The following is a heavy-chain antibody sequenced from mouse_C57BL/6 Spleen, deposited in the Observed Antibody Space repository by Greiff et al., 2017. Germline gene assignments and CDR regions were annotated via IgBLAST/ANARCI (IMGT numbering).Heavy chain of an antibody. V-gene: IGHV14-4*01. D-gene: IGHD2-2*01. CDR1: GFNIKDDY. CDR3: TTVMVTTGTWFAY. Sequence: VQLQQSGAELVRPGASVKLSCTASGFNIKDDYMHWVKQRPEQGLEWIGWIDPENGDTEHASMFQGKATITEDTSSNTAYLQLSSLTSEDTAVYYCTTVMVTTGTWFAYWGQGTLVTVSA. J-gene: IGHJ3*01. CDR2: IDPENGDT.